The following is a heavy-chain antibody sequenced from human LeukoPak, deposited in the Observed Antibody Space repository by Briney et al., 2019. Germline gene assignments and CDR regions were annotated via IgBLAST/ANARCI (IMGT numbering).Heavy chain of an antibody. D-gene: IGHD6-13*01. CDR1: GYTFTSYG. CDR2: ISAYNGNT. CDR3: ARSWYYNYYYGMDV. V-gene: IGHV1-18*01. J-gene: IGHJ6*02. Sequence: ASVKVSCKASGYTFTSYGISWVRQAPGQGLEWMGWISAYNGNTNYAQKLQGRVTMTTDTSTSTAYMELRSLRSDDTAVYYCARSWYYNYYYGMDVWGQGTTVTVSS.